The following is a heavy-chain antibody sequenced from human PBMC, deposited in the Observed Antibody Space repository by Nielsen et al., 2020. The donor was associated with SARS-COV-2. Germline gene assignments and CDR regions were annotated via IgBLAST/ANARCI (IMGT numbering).Heavy chain of an antibody. CDR1: GGSFSGYY. Sequence: SETLSLTCAVYGGSFSGYYWSWIRQPPGKGLEWIGEINHSGSTNYNPSLESRVTTSVDTSKNQFSLKLSSVTAADTAVYYCSRHKDYNWFDPWGQGTLVTVSS. V-gene: IGHV4-34*01. CDR2: INHSGST. J-gene: IGHJ5*02. CDR3: SRHKDYNWFDP.